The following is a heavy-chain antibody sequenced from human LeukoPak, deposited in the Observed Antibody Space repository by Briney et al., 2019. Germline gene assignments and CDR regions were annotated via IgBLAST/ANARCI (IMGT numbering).Heavy chain of an antibody. Sequence: SETLSLTCTVSGGSISSYYWSWIRQPPGKGLEWIWYIYYSGSTNYNPSLKSRVTISVDTSKNQFSLKVSSVTAADTAVYYCARGARGRYCSSISCHPDYWGQGTLVTVSS. V-gene: IGHV4-59*01. CDR1: GGSISSYY. J-gene: IGHJ4*02. CDR2: IYYSGST. CDR3: ARGARGRYCSSISCHPDY. D-gene: IGHD2-2*01.